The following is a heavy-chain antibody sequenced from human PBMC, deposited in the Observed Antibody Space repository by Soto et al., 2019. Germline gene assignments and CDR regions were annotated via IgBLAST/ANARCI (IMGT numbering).Heavy chain of an antibody. CDR1: GFTFSSYA. D-gene: IGHD3-16*02. CDR3: ARALARHYVWGSYRAYFDY. V-gene: IGHV3-30-3*01. Sequence: QVQLVESGGGVVQPGRSLRLSCAASGFTFSSYAMHWVRQAPGKGLEWVAVISYDGSNKYYADSVKGRFTISRDNSKNPLHLQMNSLRAEDTAVYYCARALARHYVWGSYRAYFDYWGQGTLVTVSS. J-gene: IGHJ4*02. CDR2: ISYDGSNK.